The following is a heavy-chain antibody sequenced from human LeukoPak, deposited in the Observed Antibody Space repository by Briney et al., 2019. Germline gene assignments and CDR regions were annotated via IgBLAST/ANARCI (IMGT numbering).Heavy chain of an antibody. CDR3: AKDRANWAIDD. Sequence: PGGSLRLSCVASGCTFTDHPMNWVRQAPGKGLEWISYIGGDGIAYYADSVKGRFTASKDDARKSMYLQMNSLRVEDTAVYYCAKDRANWAIDDWGQGTQVTVSS. J-gene: IGHJ4*02. D-gene: IGHD3-16*01. CDR1: GCTFTDHP. CDR2: IGGDGIA. V-gene: IGHV3-69-1*01.